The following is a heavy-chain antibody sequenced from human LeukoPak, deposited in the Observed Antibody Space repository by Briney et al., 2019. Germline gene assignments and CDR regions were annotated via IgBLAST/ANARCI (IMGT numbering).Heavy chain of an antibody. Sequence: GGSLRLSCAASGSTFSSYAMHWVRQAPGKGLEYVSAISSNGGSTYYANSVKGRFTISRDNSKNTLYLQMGSLRAEDMAVYHCARSTTVTRSFDYWGQGALVTVSS. D-gene: IGHD4-17*01. V-gene: IGHV3-64*01. CDR1: GSTFSSYA. CDR3: ARSTTVTRSFDY. CDR2: ISSNGGST. J-gene: IGHJ4*02.